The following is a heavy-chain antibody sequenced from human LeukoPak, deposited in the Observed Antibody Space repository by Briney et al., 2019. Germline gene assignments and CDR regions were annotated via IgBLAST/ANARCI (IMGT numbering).Heavy chain of an antibody. J-gene: IGHJ5*02. CDR2: IYTSGSP. CDR1: TRSITSYY. CDR3: ARDRQKYYGSGSYSKGWFDP. Sequence: SETLSLTCTVSTRSITSYYRSWIRHPAGKGLEWIGCIYTSGSPNSNPSPKSRVTMSVDTSKNQFSLKLSSVTAADTAVYYCARDRQKYYGSGSYSKGWFDPWGQGTLVTVSS. D-gene: IGHD3-10*01. V-gene: IGHV4-4*07.